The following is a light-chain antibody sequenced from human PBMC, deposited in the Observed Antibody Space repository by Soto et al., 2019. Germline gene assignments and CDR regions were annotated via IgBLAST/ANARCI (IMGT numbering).Light chain of an antibody. CDR2: AAS. CDR3: QQYGSSPQT. Sequence: EIVLTQSPGTLSLSPGERATLSCGASQSVTSSYLAWYQQKPGQAPRLLIYAASSRATGIPDRFSGSGSGTDFTLTINRLEPEDFAVYYCQQYGSSPQTFGQGTKVEIK. V-gene: IGKV3-20*01. J-gene: IGKJ1*01. CDR1: QSVTSSY.